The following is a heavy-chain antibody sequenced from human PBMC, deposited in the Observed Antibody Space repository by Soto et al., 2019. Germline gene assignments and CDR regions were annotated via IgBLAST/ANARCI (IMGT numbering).Heavy chain of an antibody. CDR1: GFTFDDYV. CDR3: AKAGGSYLYYFDS. Sequence: GGSLRLSCAASGFTFDDYVMHWVRQAPGKGLEWVSGISWNSNTIDYADSVKGRFTISRDNAKNPLYLQLNSLRPEDTALYYCAKAGGSYLYYFDSWGQGTLVTVSS. CDR2: ISWNSNTI. V-gene: IGHV3-9*01. D-gene: IGHD1-26*01. J-gene: IGHJ4*02.